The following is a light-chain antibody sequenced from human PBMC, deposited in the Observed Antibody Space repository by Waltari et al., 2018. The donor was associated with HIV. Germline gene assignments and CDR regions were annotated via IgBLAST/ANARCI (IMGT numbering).Light chain of an antibody. CDR3: QSYDSSLSVNWV. V-gene: IGLV1-40*01. J-gene: IGLJ3*02. CDR1: TSNIGAGYD. Sequence: QSVLTQPPSVSGAPGQRVTISCTGITSNIGAGYDVHWYQHLPGTAPKPLIYGNNKWPSGVPDRFSGSRSGTSSSLPITGLQAEDEAVYYGQSYDSSLSVNWVFGGGTKLTVL. CDR2: GNN.